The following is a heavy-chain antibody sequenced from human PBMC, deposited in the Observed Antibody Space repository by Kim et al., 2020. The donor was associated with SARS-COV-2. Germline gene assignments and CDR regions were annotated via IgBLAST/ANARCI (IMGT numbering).Heavy chain of an antibody. CDR2: INHSGST. D-gene: IGHD3-10*01. J-gene: IGHJ6*02. V-gene: IGHV4-34*01. CDR1: GGSFSGYY. CDR3: ARGAHYYGSGSYMDV. Sequence: SETLSLTCAVYGGSFSGYYWSWIRQPPGKGLEWIGEINHSGSTNYNPSLKSRVTISVDTSKNQFSLKLSSVTAADTAVYYCARGAHYYGSGSYMDVWGQGTTVTVSS.